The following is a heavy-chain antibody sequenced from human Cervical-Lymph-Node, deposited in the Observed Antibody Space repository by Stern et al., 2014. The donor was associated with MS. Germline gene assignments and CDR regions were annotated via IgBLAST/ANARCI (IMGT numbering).Heavy chain of an antibody. D-gene: IGHD6-6*01. V-gene: IGHV4-59*08. CDR2: ISSSGGP. Sequence: QMQLVQSGPGLVKPSETLSLTCTVSGGSTSSYYWSWIRQPPGKGLEWIGYISSSGGPKYNPSLKSRVTISLDTSKNQFSLNLSSVTAADTAVYYCARGYTTSSGRPDYWGQGTLVTVSS. CDR1: GGSTSSYY. J-gene: IGHJ4*02. CDR3: ARGYTTSSGRPDY.